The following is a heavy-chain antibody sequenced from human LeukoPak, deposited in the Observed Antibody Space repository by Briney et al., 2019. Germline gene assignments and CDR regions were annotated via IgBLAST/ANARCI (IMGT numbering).Heavy chain of an antibody. Sequence: GRSLRLSCAASGFTFDDYAMPWVRQAPGKGLEWVSGISWNSGSIGYADSVKGRFTISRDNAKNSLYLQMNSLRAEDTAVYYCATIPTRSIDYWGQGTLVTVSS. D-gene: IGHD3-3*01. CDR1: GFTFDDYA. V-gene: IGHV3-9*01. J-gene: IGHJ4*02. CDR2: ISWNSGSI. CDR3: ATIPTRSIDY.